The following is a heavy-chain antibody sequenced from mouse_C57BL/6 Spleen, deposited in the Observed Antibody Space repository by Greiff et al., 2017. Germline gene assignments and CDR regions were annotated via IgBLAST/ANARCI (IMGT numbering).Heavy chain of an antibody. CDR1: GFTFSNYW. Sequence: EVQGVESGGGLVQPGGSMKLSCVASGFTFSNYWMNWVRQSPEKGLEWVAQIRLKSDNYATHYAESVKGRFTISRDDSKSSVYLQMNNLRAEDTGIYYCTGTFKSGVTDYWGQGTTLTVSS. CDR3: TGTFKSGVTDY. V-gene: IGHV6-3*01. CDR2: IRLKSDNYAT. J-gene: IGHJ2*01. D-gene: IGHD2-12*01.